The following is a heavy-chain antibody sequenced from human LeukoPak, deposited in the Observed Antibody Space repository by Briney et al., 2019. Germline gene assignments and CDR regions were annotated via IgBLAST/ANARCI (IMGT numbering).Heavy chain of an antibody. CDR3: AKDRETTASGTFDY. J-gene: IGHJ4*02. D-gene: IGHD1-1*01. Sequence: PGGSLRLSCGASGFTFDKYGTHYVRQAPGKGLEWVAVILEDGRIKKYADSVKDRFTISRDNTNNTLYLQMHSLRVEDTGIYFCAKDRETTASGTFDYWGLGTLVTVSS. V-gene: IGHV3-30*18. CDR2: ILEDGRIK. CDR1: GFTFDKYG.